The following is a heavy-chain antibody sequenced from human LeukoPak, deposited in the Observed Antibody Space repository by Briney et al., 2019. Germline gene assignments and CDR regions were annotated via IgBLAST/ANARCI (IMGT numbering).Heavy chain of an antibody. Sequence: SETLSLTCTVSGGSISSYYWSWIRQPPGKGLEWIGYIYYSGSTNYNPSLKSRVTISVDTSKNQFSLKLSSVTAADTAVYYCARVSLDFWSGYHPRWFDPWGQGTLVTVSS. CDR3: ARVSLDFWSGYHPRWFDP. CDR1: GGSISSYY. CDR2: IYYSGST. J-gene: IGHJ5*02. D-gene: IGHD3-3*01. V-gene: IGHV4-59*01.